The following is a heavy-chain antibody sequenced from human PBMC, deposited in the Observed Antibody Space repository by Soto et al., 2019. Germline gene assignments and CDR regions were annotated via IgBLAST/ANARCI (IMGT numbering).Heavy chain of an antibody. CDR1: GGSFSGYY. J-gene: IGHJ3*02. V-gene: IGHV4-34*01. Sequence: QVQLQQWGAGLLKPSETLSLTCAVYGGSFSGYYWSWIRQPPGKGLEWIGEINHSGSTNYNPSLKSRVTISVDTSKNQFSLKLSSVTAADTAVYYCARLLWFGELGQNDAFDIWGQGTMVTVSS. CDR2: INHSGST. CDR3: ARLLWFGELGQNDAFDI. D-gene: IGHD3-10*01.